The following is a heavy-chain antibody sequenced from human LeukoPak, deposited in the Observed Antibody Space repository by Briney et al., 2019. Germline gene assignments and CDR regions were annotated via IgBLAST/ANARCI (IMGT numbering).Heavy chain of an antibody. Sequence: PGGSLRLSCAASGFTFGDYVMHWVRQAPGKGLEWVSGISYNSGSNGYADSVKGRFTISRDNAKNSLYLQMNSLRVDDTALYFCAKGGAGGGYFPTWGQGILVIVSS. CDR1: GFTFGDYV. D-gene: IGHD3-16*01. CDR2: ISYNSGSN. V-gene: IGHV3-9*01. CDR3: AKGGAGGGYFPT. J-gene: IGHJ1*01.